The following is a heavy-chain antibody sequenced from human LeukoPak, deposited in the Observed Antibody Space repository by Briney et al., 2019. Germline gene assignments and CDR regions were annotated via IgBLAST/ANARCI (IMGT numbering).Heavy chain of an antibody. J-gene: IGHJ4*02. Sequence: GGSLRLSCAASGFTFSDYYMSWIRQAPGKGLEWVSYMSGRGGTIYYADSVGGRFTISRDNAKNSLYLQMNSLRAEDTAVYYCARDPLYNASYSWPENWGQGTLVTVSS. V-gene: IGHV3-11*01. CDR2: MSGRGGTI. D-gene: IGHD1-26*01. CDR1: GFTFSDYY. CDR3: ARDPLYNASYSWPEN.